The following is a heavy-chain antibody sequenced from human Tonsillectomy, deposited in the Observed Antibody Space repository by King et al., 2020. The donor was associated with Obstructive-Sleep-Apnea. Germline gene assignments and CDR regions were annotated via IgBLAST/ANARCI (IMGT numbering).Heavy chain of an antibody. CDR2: IYYTGST. J-gene: IGHJ2*01. CDR1: GASVSSGSYY. Sequence: VQLQESGPGLVKPSETLSLTCSVSGASVSSGSYYWSWIRQPPGQGLEWIGYIYYTGSTSYNPSLKSRVTISVDRSKNQFSLKLNFVLAADTAVYYCAGLGGGTHWYLDPGGRGTLAPV. CDR3: AGLGGGTHWYLDP. V-gene: IGHV4-61*01. D-gene: IGHD3-16*01.